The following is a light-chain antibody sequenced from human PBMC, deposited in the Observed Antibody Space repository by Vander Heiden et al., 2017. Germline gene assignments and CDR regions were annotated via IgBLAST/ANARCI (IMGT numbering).Light chain of an antibody. CDR2: AAS. CDR3: QQYKSYPAT. CDR1: QGISNF. Sequence: DIQMTQSPSSLSAAVGDRVTSTCRASQGISNFLAWFQHTPGKAPKSLIYAASSLHSGVPSTFSGRRSGTDFTLTIRSLQPEDFATYYCQQYKSYPATFGQGTKVEIK. J-gene: IGKJ1*01. V-gene: IGKV1-16*01.